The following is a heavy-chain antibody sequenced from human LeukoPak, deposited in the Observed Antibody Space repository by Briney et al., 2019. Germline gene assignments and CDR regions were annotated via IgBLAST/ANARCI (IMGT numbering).Heavy chain of an antibody. D-gene: IGHD1-1*01. J-gene: IGHJ4*02. CDR2: ISSSSSYI. CDR1: GFTFSSYS. V-gene: IGHV3-21*01. CDR3: ARDIDWNDAGSFDY. Sequence: GGSLRLSCAASGFTFSSYSMNWVRQAPGKGLEWVSSISSSSSYIYYADSVKGRFTISRDNAKNLLYLQMNSLRAEDTAVYYCARDIDWNDAGSFDYWGQGTLVTVSS.